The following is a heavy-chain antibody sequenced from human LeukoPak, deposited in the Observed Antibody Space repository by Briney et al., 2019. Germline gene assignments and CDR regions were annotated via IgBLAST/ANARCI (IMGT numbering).Heavy chain of an antibody. CDR1: GGSISSYY. Sequence: SETLSLTCTVSGGSISSYYWNWIRQPPGKGLEWIGYIYYSGSTNYNPSLKSRVTISVGTSKNQFSLKLSSVTAADTAVYYCARGADSSGYYSIFYFDYWGQGTLVTVSS. CDR2: IYYSGST. D-gene: IGHD3-22*01. CDR3: ARGADSSGYYSIFYFDY. J-gene: IGHJ4*02. V-gene: IGHV4-59*01.